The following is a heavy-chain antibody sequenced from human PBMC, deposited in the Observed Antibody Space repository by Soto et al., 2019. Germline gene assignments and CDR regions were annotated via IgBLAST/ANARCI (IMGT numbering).Heavy chain of an antibody. CDR1: GFSFGSYA. J-gene: IGHJ4*02. D-gene: IGHD3-3*01. Sequence: GVLRLSCAASGFSFGSYALSWVRQAPGKGLEWVSTISGSDGKTFYADSVKGRFSISRDTSQSTLYLQMNSLRADDTAMYYCARWSYLDYWGQGTQVTVSS. CDR3: ARWSYLDY. CDR2: ISGSDGKT. V-gene: IGHV3-23*01.